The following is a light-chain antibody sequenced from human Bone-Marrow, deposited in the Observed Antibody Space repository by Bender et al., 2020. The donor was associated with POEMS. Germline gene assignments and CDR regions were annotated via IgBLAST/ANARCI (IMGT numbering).Light chain of an antibody. J-gene: IGLJ2*01. CDR3: SSHASRSTLI. V-gene: IGLV2-8*01. CDR2: EVN. CDR1: SSDIGRYNY. Sequence: QSALTQPPSASGSPGQSVTISCTGTSSDIGRYNYVSWYQQHPGKAPKLIIYEVNKRPSGVPDRFSGSKSGNTASLTVSGLQAEDEADYYCSSHASRSTLIFGGGTKLTVL.